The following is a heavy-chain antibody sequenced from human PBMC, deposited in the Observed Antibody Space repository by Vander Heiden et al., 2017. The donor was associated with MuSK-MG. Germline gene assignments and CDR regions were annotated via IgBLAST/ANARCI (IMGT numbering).Heavy chain of an antibody. CDR1: GGSFSSGGYY. CDR2: IYYNGSA. Sequence: QVQLQESGPGLVKPSQTLSLTCTVSGGSFSSGGYYWSWILQHPGQGLEWIGSIYYNGSAYYKPSLKRRVSISVDTSKNELSLKVTSLTAADTAVYYCARMDGVVAARHYFYHGMGVWGQGTTVTVSS. D-gene: IGHD2-15*01. J-gene: IGHJ6*02. CDR3: ARMDGVVAARHYFYHGMGV. V-gene: IGHV4-31*03.